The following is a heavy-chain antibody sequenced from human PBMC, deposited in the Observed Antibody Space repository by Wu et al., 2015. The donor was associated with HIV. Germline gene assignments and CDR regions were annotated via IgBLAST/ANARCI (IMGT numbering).Heavy chain of an antibody. CDR1: GYTFTGYY. CDR3: ARDPKFLAAIGGRWDWFDP. Sequence: QVQLVQSGAEVKKPGASVKVSCKASGYTFTGYYMHWVRQAPGQGLEWMGWINPNSGDTNYTQKFQGRVTMTRDTSISTAYMELSRLTSDDTAVYYCARDPKFLAAIGGRWDWFDPWGQGTLVTVSS. D-gene: IGHD6-13*01. J-gene: IGHJ5*02. V-gene: IGHV1-2*02. CDR2: INPNSGDT.